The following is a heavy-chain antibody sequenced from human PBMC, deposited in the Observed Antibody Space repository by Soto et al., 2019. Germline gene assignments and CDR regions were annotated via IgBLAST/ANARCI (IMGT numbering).Heavy chain of an antibody. Sequence: GGSLRLSCAASGFTFSSYSMNWVRQAPGKGLEWVSYISSSSSTIYYADSVKGRFTISRDNAKNSLYLQMNSLRAEDTAVYYCARDAENYDFWSGYYTGWGQGTLVTVSS. V-gene: IGHV3-48*01. CDR1: GFTFSSYS. J-gene: IGHJ4*02. CDR2: ISSSSSTI. D-gene: IGHD3-3*01. CDR3: ARDAENYDFWSGYYTG.